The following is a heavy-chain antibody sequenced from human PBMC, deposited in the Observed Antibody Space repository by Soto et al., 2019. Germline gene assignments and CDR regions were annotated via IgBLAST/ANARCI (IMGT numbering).Heavy chain of an antibody. CDR1: GYTFTSYG. CDR2: ISAYNGNT. D-gene: IGHD2-2*01. CDR3: ARDTRVGIVVVKDAPYYYYGMDV. Sequence: SVKVSCKASGYTFTSYGISWVRQAPGQGLEWMGWISAYNGNTNYAQKLQGRVTMTTDTSTSTAYMELRSLRSDDTAVYYCARDTRVGIVVVKDAPYYYYGMDVWGQGTTVTVSS. J-gene: IGHJ6*02. V-gene: IGHV1-18*04.